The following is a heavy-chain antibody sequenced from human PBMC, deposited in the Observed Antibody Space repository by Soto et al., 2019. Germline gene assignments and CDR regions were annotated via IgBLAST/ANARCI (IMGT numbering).Heavy chain of an antibody. Sequence: PXETLCHTCAVYGGSFSGYYWSWIRQPPGKGLEWIGEINHSGSTNYNPSLKSRVTISVDTSKNQFSLTLSSVTAADTAVYYCARGGGIAARRWFDPWGQGTLVTSPQ. CDR2: INHSGST. CDR3: ARGGGIAARRWFDP. D-gene: IGHD6-6*01. V-gene: IGHV4-34*01. CDR1: GGSFSGYY. J-gene: IGHJ5*02.